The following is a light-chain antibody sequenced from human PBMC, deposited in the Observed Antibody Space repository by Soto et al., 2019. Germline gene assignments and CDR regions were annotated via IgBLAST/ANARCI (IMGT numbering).Light chain of an antibody. V-gene: IGKV3-15*01. CDR2: DVS. CDR3: QQSDNWPLVFT. Sequence: EIVMTQSPATLSVSPGERATLSCRASQSVSSNLAWYQQKPGQAPRLLIYDVSTRATGIPARFSGSGSGREFTLTISRLQSEDFAFYYCQQSDNWPLVFTFVQGTKLKIK. J-gene: IGKJ2*01. CDR1: QSVSSN.